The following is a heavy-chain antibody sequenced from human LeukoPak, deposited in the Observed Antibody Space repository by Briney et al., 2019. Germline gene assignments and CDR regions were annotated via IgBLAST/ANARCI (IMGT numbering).Heavy chain of an antibody. D-gene: IGHD5-12*01. CDR2: LNADGNSI. Sequence: GGSLRLSCAASGFTFSSYWMHWVRQVPGKGLVWVSRLNADGNSITYADSVRGRFTISRDNAKNTVHLQMNSLRVEDTAIYFCAGAYSAYDPFDYWGQGILVTVSS. CDR3: AGAYSAYDPFDY. V-gene: IGHV3-74*01. CDR1: GFTFSSYW. J-gene: IGHJ4*02.